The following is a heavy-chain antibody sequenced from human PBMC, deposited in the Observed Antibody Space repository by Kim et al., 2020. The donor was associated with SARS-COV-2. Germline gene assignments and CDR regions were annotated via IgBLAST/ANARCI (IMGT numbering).Heavy chain of an antibody. CDR3: AKGGFNSFYYGMHV. J-gene: IGHJ6*02. V-gene: IGHV4-59*01. Sequence: SQTLSLTCTLSGGSISSYYWSWIRQPPGKGLEWIGYIYYSGSTNYNPSLKSRVTISLDTSKNQLSLKLRSLTAADTAVYSFAKGGFNSFYYGMHVWRPRT. CDR1: GGSISSYY. CDR2: IYYSGST.